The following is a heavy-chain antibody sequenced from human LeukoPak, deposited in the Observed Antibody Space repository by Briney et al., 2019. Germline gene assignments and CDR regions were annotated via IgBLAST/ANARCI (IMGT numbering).Heavy chain of an antibody. Sequence: SQTLSLTCTVSGGSISSGDYYWGWIRQPPGRGLEWIGYIYYSGSTYYNPSLKSRVTISVDTSKNQFSLKLSSVTAADTAVYYCARPMGSSDAFDIWGQGTMVTVSS. CDR2: IYYSGST. CDR1: GGSISSGDYY. D-gene: IGHD2-2*01. CDR3: ARPMGSSDAFDI. V-gene: IGHV4-30-4*01. J-gene: IGHJ3*02.